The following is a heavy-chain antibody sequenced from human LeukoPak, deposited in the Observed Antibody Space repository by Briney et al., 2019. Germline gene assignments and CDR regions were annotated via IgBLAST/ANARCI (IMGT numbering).Heavy chain of an antibody. CDR1: GFTFSSYA. V-gene: IGHV3-23*01. Sequence: PGGSLRLSCAASGFTFSSYAMSWVRQAPGKGLEWVSAISGSGGSTYYADSVKGRFTISRDNSKNTLYLQMNSLRAEDTAVYYCAKDRYDSSGYYRHDAFDIWGQGTMVTVSS. D-gene: IGHD3-22*01. CDR3: AKDRYDSSGYYRHDAFDI. CDR2: ISGSGGST. J-gene: IGHJ3*02.